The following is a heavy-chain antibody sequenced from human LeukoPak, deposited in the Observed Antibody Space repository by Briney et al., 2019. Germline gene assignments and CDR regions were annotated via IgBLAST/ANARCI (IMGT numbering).Heavy chain of an antibody. J-gene: IGHJ4*02. CDR1: GGSFSGYY. CDR2: INHSGST. CDR3: ARDADGVAMN. Sequence: SETLSLTCAVYGGSFSGYYWSWIRQPPGKGLEWIGEINHSGSTDYNPSLKSRVTISVDTSKNQFSLKLSSVTAADTAVYYCARDADGVAMNWGQGTLVTVSS. V-gene: IGHV4-34*01. D-gene: IGHD3-3*01.